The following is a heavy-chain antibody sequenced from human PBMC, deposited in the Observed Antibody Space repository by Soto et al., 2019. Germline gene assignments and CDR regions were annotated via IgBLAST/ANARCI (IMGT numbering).Heavy chain of an antibody. J-gene: IGHJ4*02. CDR1: GGSISTYY. Sequence: QVQLQESGPGLVKPSETLSLTCTVSGGSISTYYWSWIRQPPGKGLEWIGYIYYSGRTNYNPSLKSRVTISLDTSRNQFSLKLSSVTAADTAVYYCARYAGSSWFDYWGQGTLVTVSS. V-gene: IGHV4-59*01. CDR2: IYYSGRT. CDR3: ARYAGSSWFDY. D-gene: IGHD6-13*01.